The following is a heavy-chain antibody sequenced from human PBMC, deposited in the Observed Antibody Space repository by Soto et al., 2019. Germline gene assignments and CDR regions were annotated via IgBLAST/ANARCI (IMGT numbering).Heavy chain of an antibody. V-gene: IGHV3-33*01. J-gene: IGHJ6*02. D-gene: IGHD6-19*01. CDR1: GFTFSNYG. CDR3: ARALEIAVAGTYGMDV. CDR2: IWYDGSNK. Sequence: SGGSLRLSCAASGFTFSNYGMHWVRQAPGKGLEWVAVIWYDGSNKYYADSVKGRFTISRDNSKNTLYLQMNSLRAEDTAVYYCARALEIAVAGTYGMDVWGQGTTVTVSS.